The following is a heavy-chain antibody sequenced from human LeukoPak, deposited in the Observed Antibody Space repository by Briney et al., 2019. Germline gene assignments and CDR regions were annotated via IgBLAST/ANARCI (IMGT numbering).Heavy chain of an antibody. Sequence: GASVKVSCKASGYIFSTYKIHWVRQAPGQGLEWKGWINAGNDNKIYSQKFQGRVTITRDTSASTVYMELSSLRSEDTAVYYCASENWFDPWGQGTLVTVSS. CDR3: ASENWFDP. J-gene: IGHJ5*02. CDR2: INAGNDNK. V-gene: IGHV1-3*01. CDR1: GYIFSTYK.